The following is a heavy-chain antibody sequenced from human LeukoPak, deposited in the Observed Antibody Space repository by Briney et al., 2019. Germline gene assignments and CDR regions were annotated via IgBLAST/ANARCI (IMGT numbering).Heavy chain of an antibody. Sequence: PGGSLRLSCSPSGFTFDDYLMSWVRQAPEKALEWVSGINWNGRSTRYADSVKGRFTISRDNAKNSLYLQMNSLRAEDTALYYCARESYGSGSYYGRGWFDPWGQGTLVTVSS. V-gene: IGHV3-20*04. J-gene: IGHJ5*02. CDR2: INWNGRST. CDR1: GFTFDDYL. CDR3: ARESYGSGSYYGRGWFDP. D-gene: IGHD3-10*01.